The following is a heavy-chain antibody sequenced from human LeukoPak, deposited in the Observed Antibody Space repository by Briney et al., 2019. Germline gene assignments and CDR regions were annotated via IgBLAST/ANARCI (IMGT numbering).Heavy chain of an antibody. D-gene: IGHD3-10*01. CDR1: GYTFTDYY. V-gene: IGHV1-2*02. Sequence: ASVKVSCKTSGYTFTDYYIHWIRQAPGQGLEWMGWSNPNSGGTNYAQKFQGRVTLTRDTSITTVFMELSRLRSDDTAVYYCARTLWRGLDYDGSGSPLWGQGTLVTVSS. CDR3: ARTLWRGLDYDGSGSPL. J-gene: IGHJ4*02. CDR2: SNPNSGGT.